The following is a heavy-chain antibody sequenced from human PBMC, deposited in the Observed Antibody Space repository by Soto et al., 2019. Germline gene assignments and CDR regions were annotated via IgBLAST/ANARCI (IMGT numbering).Heavy chain of an antibody. J-gene: IGHJ5*02. CDR3: ARDVHTTGKKRGQGYWFDH. D-gene: IGHD1-1*01. V-gene: IGHV4-4*07. CDR1: GCSISSYY. Sequence: KTXETLSLTCAVSGCSISSYYWSWIRQPAGRGLEWIGRIYTSGSTNYNPSLKSRVTMSVDTSKNQVSLKLSSVTAADTAVYYCARDVHTTGKKRGQGYWFDHWGQGTLVTVSS. CDR2: IYTSGST.